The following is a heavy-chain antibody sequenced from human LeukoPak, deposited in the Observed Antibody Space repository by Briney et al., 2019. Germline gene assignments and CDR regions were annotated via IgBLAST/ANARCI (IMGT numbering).Heavy chain of an antibody. D-gene: IGHD2-2*01. CDR3: AKSQDIVVVPAPFDY. CDR1: GFTFSSYA. V-gene: IGHV3-23*01. Sequence: GGSLRLSCAASGFTFSSYATSWVRQAPGKGLEWVSAISGSGGSTYYADSVKGRFTISRDNSKNTLYLQMNSLRAEDTAVYYCAKSQDIVVVPAPFDYWGQGTLVTVSS. J-gene: IGHJ4*02. CDR2: ISGSGGST.